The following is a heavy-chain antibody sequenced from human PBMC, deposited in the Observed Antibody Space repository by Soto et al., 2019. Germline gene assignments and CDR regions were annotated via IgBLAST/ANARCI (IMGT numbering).Heavy chain of an antibody. V-gene: IGHV4-30-4*01. CDR3: ARVAVAGTRVDY. J-gene: IGHJ4*02. Sequence: SETLSLTCAVSGGSISSGDYYWSWIRQPPGKGLEWIGYIYYSGSTYYNPSLKSRVTISVDTSKNQFSLKLSSVTAADTAVYYCARVAVAGTRVDYWGQGTLVTVSS. CDR2: IYYSGST. CDR1: GGSISSGDYY. D-gene: IGHD6-19*01.